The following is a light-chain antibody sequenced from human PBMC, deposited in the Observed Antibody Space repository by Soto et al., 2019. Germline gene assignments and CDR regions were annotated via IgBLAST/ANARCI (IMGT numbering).Light chain of an antibody. CDR3: SSYAGSNNFRV. J-gene: IGLJ1*01. CDR2: EVS. Sequence: QSALTQPPSASGSPGQSVTISCTGTSSDVGGYNYVSWYQQHPGKAPKLMMYEVSKRPSGVPDRFSGSKSGNTASLTVSGLQAEDEADYYCSSYAGSNNFRVFGSGTKLTVL. V-gene: IGLV2-8*01. CDR1: SSDVGGYNY.